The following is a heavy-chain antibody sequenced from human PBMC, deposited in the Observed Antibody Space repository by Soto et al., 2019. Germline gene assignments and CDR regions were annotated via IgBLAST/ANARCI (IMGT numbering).Heavy chain of an antibody. D-gene: IGHD3-16*01. V-gene: IGHV3-30*04. Sequence: RMVESGGNVVQPGRSLGLSCAVSGFAFSGYAMHWVRQAPGKGLEWVARISYDGSSQGYADSVKGRFTISRDNSERTLSMPMNSLRPEDTGVYYCARDQTYYDSRYGMDVWGQGTTVTVSS. CDR2: ISYDGSSQ. CDR1: GFAFSGYA. J-gene: IGHJ6*02. CDR3: ARDQTYYDSRYGMDV.